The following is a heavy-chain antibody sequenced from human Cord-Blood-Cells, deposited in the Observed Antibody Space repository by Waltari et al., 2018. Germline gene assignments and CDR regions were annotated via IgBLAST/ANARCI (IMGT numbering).Heavy chain of an antibody. CDR2: IYHSGST. V-gene: IGHV4-38-2*01. CDR1: GYSISSGYY. D-gene: IGHD6-19*01. Sequence: QVQLQESGPGLVKPSETLSLTCAVSGYSISSGYYWGWIRQPPGKGLEWIGSIYHSGSTYYTRSLKSRVTISVDTSKNQFSLKLGSVTAADTAVYYCACGGGLGENNWFDPWGQGTLVTVSS. CDR3: ACGGGLGENNWFDP. J-gene: IGHJ5*02.